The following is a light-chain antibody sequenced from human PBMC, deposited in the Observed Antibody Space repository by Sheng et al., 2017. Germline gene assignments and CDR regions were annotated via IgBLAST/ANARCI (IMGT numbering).Light chain of an antibody. Sequence: EIVLTQSPATLSLSPGESATLSCRASQTVGSSLVWYQQRPGQAPRLLIYDASNRATGIPARFSGSGSGTDFTLTISSLEPEDFAVYYCQQRSKWPVTFGPGTKVDIK. V-gene: IGKV3-11*01. CDR3: QQRSKWPVT. CDR1: QTVGSS. CDR2: DAS. J-gene: IGKJ3*01.